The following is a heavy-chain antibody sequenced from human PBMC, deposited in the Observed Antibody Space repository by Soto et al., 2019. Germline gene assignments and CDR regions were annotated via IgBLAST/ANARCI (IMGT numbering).Heavy chain of an antibody. Sequence: GGSLRLSCAASGFTFSSYGMHWVRQAPGKGLEWVAVIWYDGSNKYYADSVKGRFTISRDNSKNTLYLQMNSLRAEDTAVYYCARELVPAAMTTYYYYYGMDVWGQGTTVTVSS. CDR2: IWYDGSNK. D-gene: IGHD2-2*01. J-gene: IGHJ6*02. CDR3: ARELVPAAMTTYYYYYGMDV. V-gene: IGHV3-33*01. CDR1: GFTFSSYG.